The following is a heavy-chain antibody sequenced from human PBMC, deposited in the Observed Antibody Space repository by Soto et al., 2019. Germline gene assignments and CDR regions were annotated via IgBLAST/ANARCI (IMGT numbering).Heavy chain of an antibody. J-gene: IGHJ4*02. Sequence: ASVKVSCKASGYTFTSYAMHWVRQAPGQRLEWMGWINAGNGNTKYSQKFQGRVTITRDTSASTAYMELSSLRSEDTAVYYCARSAHDYDILTGYFFRRERNRADYYFDYWGQGTLVTVSS. CDR3: ARSAHDYDILTGYFFRRERNRADYYFDY. V-gene: IGHV1-3*01. D-gene: IGHD3-9*01. CDR2: INAGNGNT. CDR1: GYTFTSYA.